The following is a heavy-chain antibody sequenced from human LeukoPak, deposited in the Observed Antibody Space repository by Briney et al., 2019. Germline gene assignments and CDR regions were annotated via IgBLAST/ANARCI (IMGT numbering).Heavy chain of an antibody. CDR1: GFTFSSYT. D-gene: IGHD3-10*01. CDR2: ISYDGSNK. J-gene: IGHJ4*02. Sequence: GRSLRLSCAASGFTFSSYTMHWVRQAPGKGLEWVAVISYDGSNKYYADSVKGRFTISRDNSKNTLYLQMNSLRAEDTAVYYCAKGLKRYYGSGVDYWGQGTLVTVSS. CDR3: AKGLKRYYGSGVDY. V-gene: IGHV3-30-3*01.